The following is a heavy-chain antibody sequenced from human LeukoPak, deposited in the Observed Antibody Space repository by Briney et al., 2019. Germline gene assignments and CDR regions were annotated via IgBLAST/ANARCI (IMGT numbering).Heavy chain of an antibody. CDR2: IRYDGSNK. V-gene: IGHV3-30*02. CDR1: GFTFSRYG. CDR3: AKDAGRTTLPHRSSDFDY. Sequence: GGSLRLSCAASGFTFSRYGMHWVRQALGKGLEWVAFIRYDGSNKYYADSVKGRFTISRDNSKNTLYLQMNSLRAEDTAVYYCAKDAGRTTLPHRSSDFDYWGQGTLVTVSS. J-gene: IGHJ4*02. D-gene: IGHD4-17*01.